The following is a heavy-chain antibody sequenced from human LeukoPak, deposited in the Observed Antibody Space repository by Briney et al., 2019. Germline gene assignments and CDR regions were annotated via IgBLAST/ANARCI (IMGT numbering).Heavy chain of an antibody. Sequence: PGGSLRLSCAASGFTFSGFEMNWVRQAPGKGLEWLSYISSSYRTIYYADSVKGRFTVSRDNTKNSIYLQMNSLRVEDTAVYYCARDDSRVTVRGMDVWGQGTTVTVSS. J-gene: IGHJ6*02. CDR3: ARDDSRVTVRGMDV. V-gene: IGHV3-48*03. CDR2: ISSSYRTI. D-gene: IGHD2-21*02. CDR1: GFTFSGFE.